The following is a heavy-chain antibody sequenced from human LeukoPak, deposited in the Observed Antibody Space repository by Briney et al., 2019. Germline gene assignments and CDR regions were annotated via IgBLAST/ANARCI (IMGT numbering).Heavy chain of an antibody. CDR2: ISAYNGNT. Sequence: ASVKVSCKASRYTFTSYGISWVRQAPGQGLEWMGWISAYNGNTNYAQKLQGRVTMTTDTSTSTAYMELRSLRSDDTAVYYCARKLRFGGVFDYWGQGTLVTVSS. CDR3: ARKLRFGGVFDY. CDR1: RYTFTSYG. V-gene: IGHV1-18*01. J-gene: IGHJ4*02. D-gene: IGHD3-16*01.